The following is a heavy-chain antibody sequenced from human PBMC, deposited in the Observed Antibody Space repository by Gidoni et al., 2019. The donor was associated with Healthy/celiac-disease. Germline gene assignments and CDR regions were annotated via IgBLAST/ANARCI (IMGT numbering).Heavy chain of an antibody. V-gene: IGHV3-21*01. Sequence: EVQLVESGGGLVKPGGSLRLSCAASGFTFSSYSMNWVRQAPGKGLEWVSSISSSSSYIYYADSVKGRFTISRDNAKNSLYLQMNSLRAEDTAVYYCARVYLGTGTTNSDYWGQGTLVTVSS. CDR3: ARVYLGTGTTNSDY. CDR2: ISSSSSYI. D-gene: IGHD1-1*01. CDR1: GFTFSSYS. J-gene: IGHJ4*02.